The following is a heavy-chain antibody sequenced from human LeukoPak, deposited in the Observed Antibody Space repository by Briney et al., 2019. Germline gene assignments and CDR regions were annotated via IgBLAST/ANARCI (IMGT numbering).Heavy chain of an antibody. Sequence: GGSLRLSCAASGFTFSSYGMHWVRQAPGKGLEWVAVISYDGSNKYYADSVKGRFTISRDNSKNTLYLQMNSLRAEDTAVYYCAKARGSFDYWGQGTLVTVSS. CDR3: AKARGSFDY. V-gene: IGHV3-30*18. CDR1: GFTFSSYG. J-gene: IGHJ4*02. CDR2: ISYDGSNK. D-gene: IGHD5-12*01.